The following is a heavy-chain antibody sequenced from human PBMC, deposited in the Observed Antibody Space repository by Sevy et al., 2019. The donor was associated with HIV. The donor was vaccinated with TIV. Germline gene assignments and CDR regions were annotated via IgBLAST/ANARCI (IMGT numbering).Heavy chain of an antibody. CDR3: ARDDSALYSYGLDL. V-gene: IGHV4-4*02. Sequence: SETLSLTCVVSGGSFSSSNWWSLVRQPPGKRLEWIGEIYHSGSTNYNPSLKSQVSISIDKSKNHFSLKLNAVTAADTTVYYCARDDSALYSYGLDLWGQGTTVTVSS. CDR2: IYHSGST. J-gene: IGHJ6*02. D-gene: IGHD2-21*01. CDR1: GGSFSSSNW.